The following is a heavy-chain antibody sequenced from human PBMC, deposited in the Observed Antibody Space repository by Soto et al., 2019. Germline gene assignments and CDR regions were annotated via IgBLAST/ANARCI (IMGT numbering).Heavy chain of an antibody. V-gene: IGHV1-3*05. J-gene: IGHJ4*02. CDR1: GYTFTSYA. CDR2: INAGNGNT. CDR3: ARAWVVVTAPDY. D-gene: IGHD2-21*02. Sequence: QVQLVQSWAEEKKPGASVKVSCKASGYTFTSYAMHWVRQAPGQRLEWMGWINAGNGNTKYSQKFQGRVTITRDTSASTAYMELSSLRSEDTAVYYCARAWVVVTAPDYWGQVTLVTVSS.